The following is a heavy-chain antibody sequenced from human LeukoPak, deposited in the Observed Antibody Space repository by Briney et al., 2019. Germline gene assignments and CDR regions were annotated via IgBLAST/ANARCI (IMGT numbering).Heavy chain of an antibody. D-gene: IGHD6-19*01. V-gene: IGHV3-21*01. CDR2: ISSSSTYI. Sequence: GGSLRLSCAASGFTFSTYTMNWVRQVPGKGLEWVSSISSSSTYIYYAGSVQGRFTISRDNAKNSLYLQMNSLRAEDAAVYYCAREGRSSGWYYFDYWGQGTLVTVSS. J-gene: IGHJ4*02. CDR3: AREGRSSGWYYFDY. CDR1: GFTFSTYT.